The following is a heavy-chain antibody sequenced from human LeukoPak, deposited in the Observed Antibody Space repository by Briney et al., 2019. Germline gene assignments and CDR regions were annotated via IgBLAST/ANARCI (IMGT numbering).Heavy chain of an antibody. CDR1: GGSFSGYY. D-gene: IGHD3-22*01. V-gene: IGHV4-34*01. CDR2: INHSGSA. J-gene: IGHJ4*02. CDR3: ARVRYSDSSVLTRKRSYYFDY. Sequence: SETLSLTCAVYGGSFSGYYWSWIRQSPGKGLEWIGEINHSGSASYNPSLKSRVTISLDTSKNQFSLKLSSVTAADTAVYYCARVRYSDSSVLTRKRSYYFDYWGQGTLVTVSS.